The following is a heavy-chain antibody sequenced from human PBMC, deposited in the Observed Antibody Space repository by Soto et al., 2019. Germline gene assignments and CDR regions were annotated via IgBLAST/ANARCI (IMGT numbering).Heavy chain of an antibody. CDR3: AKDLDTYYDILTGYLTTDDY. V-gene: IGHV3-23*01. J-gene: IGHJ4*02. D-gene: IGHD3-9*01. Sequence: GVSLRLSCEGSVFTFSSYAMSWVLQNPVKVLECFSAISGSGVSTYYADSLKGRFTISRDNSKNTLYLQMNSLRAEDTAVYYCAKDLDTYYDILTGYLTTDDYWGQGTLVTVSS. CDR2: ISGSGVST. CDR1: VFTFSSYA.